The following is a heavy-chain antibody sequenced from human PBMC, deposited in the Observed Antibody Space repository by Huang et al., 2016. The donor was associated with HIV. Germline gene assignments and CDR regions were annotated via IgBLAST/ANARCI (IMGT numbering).Heavy chain of an antibody. Sequence: QVQLVQSRAEVKKPGASVKVSCKVSEYTLPELSIHWVRQPPGKGLEWRGGFDPEIGETIYAQKFHGRVTMTEDTSTETAFMELSGLRPEDTAVYYCATGFDVFFDFWGQGTLVTVSS. D-gene: IGHD3-9*01. J-gene: IGHJ4*02. CDR1: EYTLPELS. CDR2: FDPEIGET. V-gene: IGHV1-24*01. CDR3: ATGFDVFFDF.